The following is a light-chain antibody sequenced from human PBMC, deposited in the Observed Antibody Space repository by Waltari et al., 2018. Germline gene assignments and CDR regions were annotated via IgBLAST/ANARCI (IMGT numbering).Light chain of an antibody. CDR1: HGINNY. CDR2: AAS. CDR3: QNYNSAPLT. J-gene: IGKJ4*01. V-gene: IGKV1-27*01. Sequence: DIQMTQSPSSLSASVGDRVTITCRASHGINNYLAWYQQKPGKVPKVLIYAASTLQSGVPSRFSGSRSGTDFTLTISSLQPEDVATYYCQNYNSAPLTFGGGTKVEIK.